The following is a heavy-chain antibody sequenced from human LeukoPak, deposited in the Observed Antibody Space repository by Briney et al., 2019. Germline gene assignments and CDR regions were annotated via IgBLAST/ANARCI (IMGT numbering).Heavy chain of an antibody. CDR3: ARDNWNYGAFDI. CDR2: ISSSSSYI. V-gene: IGHV3-21*01. Sequence: GGSLRLSCAASGFTFSSYSMNWVRQAPGKGLEWVSSISSSSSYIYYADLVKGRFTISRDNAENSLYLQMNSLRAEDTAVYYCARDNWNYGAFDIWGQGTMVTVSS. D-gene: IGHD1-7*01. CDR1: GFTFSSYS. J-gene: IGHJ3*02.